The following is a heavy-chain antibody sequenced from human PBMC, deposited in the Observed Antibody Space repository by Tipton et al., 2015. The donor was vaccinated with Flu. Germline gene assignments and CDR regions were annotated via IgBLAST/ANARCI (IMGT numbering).Heavy chain of an antibody. CDR1: GGSISNYY. Sequence: TLSLTCTVSGGSISNYYWSWIRQPPGKGLEWIGEISHSGSTNYNPSLKSRVIISINTSKNQLSLKLSSVTAADTAVYYCARKEVDDYGDYVSLDWGQGTLVTVSS. V-gene: IGHV4-34*01. D-gene: IGHD4-17*01. J-gene: IGHJ4*02. CDR3: ARKEVDDYGDYVSLD. CDR2: ISHSGST.